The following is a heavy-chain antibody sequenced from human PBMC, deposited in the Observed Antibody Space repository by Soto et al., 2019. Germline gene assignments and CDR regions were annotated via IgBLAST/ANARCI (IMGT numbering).Heavy chain of an antibody. J-gene: IGHJ5*02. Sequence: PSETLSLTCTVSGGSVSSVTYYWSWIRQPPGKGLEWIGRIYTKERTNYNLSFRNRVTMSVDTSKNQFSLKLDAVTAADTAVYYCARDDYKDGGNNWFDPWGQGTLVTVSS. CDR3: ARDDYKDGGNNWFDP. CDR2: IYTKERT. CDR1: GGSVSSVTYY. V-gene: IGHV4-61*01. D-gene: IGHD3-16*01.